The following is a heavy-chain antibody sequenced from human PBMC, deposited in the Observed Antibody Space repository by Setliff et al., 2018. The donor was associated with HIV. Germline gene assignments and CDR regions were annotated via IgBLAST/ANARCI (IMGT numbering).Heavy chain of an antibody. D-gene: IGHD6-25*01. V-gene: IGHV3-74*01. CDR3: ARGAVRTPLAFDI. J-gene: IGHJ3*02. Sequence: GGSLRLSCAASGFTFSSYWMHWVRQAPGKGLVWVSRINSDGSSTSYADSVKGRFTISRDNAKNTLYLQMKSLRAEDTAVYYCARGAVRTPLAFDIWGQGTMVTVSS. CDR1: GFTFSSYW. CDR2: INSDGSST.